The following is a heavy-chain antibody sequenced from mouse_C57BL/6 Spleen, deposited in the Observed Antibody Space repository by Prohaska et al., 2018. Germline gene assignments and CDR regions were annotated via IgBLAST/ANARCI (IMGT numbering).Heavy chain of an antibody. Sequence: QVQLQQPGAELVMPGASVKLSCKASGYTFTSYWMHWVKQRPGQGLEWIGEIDPSDSYTNYNQKFKGKATLTVDKSSSTAYMQLSSLTSEDSAVYYCARKGDGYYPYYFDYWGQGTTLTVAS. CDR1: GYTFTSYW. V-gene: IGHV1-69*01. CDR2: IDPSDSYT. D-gene: IGHD2-3*01. J-gene: IGHJ2*01. CDR3: ARKGDGYYPYYFDY.